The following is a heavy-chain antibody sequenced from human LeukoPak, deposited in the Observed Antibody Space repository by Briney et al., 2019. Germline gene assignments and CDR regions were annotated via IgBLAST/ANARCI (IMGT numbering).Heavy chain of an antibody. D-gene: IGHD2-21*01. CDR2: IYYSGST. CDR1: GGSISSYY. V-gene: IGHV4-59*01. CDR3: ARDHGGRGLWWSGDYGMDV. Sequence: SETLSLTCTVSGGSISSYYWSWIRQPPAQGMEWDGYIYYSGSTNYNPSLKSRVTLPVDTSKNQFSLKLTSVTAADPAVYYCARDHGGRGLWWSGDYGMDVSGQGTTVTVSS. J-gene: IGHJ6*02.